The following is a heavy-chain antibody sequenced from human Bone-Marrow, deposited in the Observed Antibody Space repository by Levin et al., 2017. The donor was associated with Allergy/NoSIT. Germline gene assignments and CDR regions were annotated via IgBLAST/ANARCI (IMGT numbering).Heavy chain of an antibody. Sequence: RGESLKISCAASGFTFSSYSMNWVRQAPGKGLEWVSYISSSSSTIYYADSVKGRFTISRDNAKNSLYLQMNSLRAEDTAVYYCARDRGSGRYSSVLWGQGTLVTVSS. J-gene: IGHJ4*02. CDR2: ISSSSSTI. V-gene: IGHV3-48*01. CDR3: ARDRGSGRYSSVL. CDR1: GFTFSSYS. D-gene: IGHD6-19*01.